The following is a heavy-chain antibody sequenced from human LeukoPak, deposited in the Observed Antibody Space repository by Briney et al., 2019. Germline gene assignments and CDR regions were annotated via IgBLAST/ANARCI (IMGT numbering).Heavy chain of an antibody. J-gene: IGHJ4*02. Sequence: GGSLRLSCAASGFTFSSYWMSWVRQAPGKGLEWVANIKQDGSEKYYVDSVKGRFTISRDNAKNSLYLQMNGLRAEDTAVYYCARDGSAPGLYFDSWGQGTLVTVSS. V-gene: IGHV3-7*01. CDR1: GFTFSSYW. D-gene: IGHD6-13*01. CDR3: ARDGSAPGLYFDS. CDR2: IKQDGSEK.